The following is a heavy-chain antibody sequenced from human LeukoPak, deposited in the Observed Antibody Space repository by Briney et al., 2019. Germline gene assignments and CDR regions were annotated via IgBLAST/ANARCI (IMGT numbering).Heavy chain of an antibody. CDR3: ARTTVTSGPYWYFDL. J-gene: IGHJ2*01. CDR1: GFTLSNYD. D-gene: IGHD4-17*01. CDR2: IDIAGDT. Sequence: HPGGSLRLSCAASGFTLSNYDMHWVRQATGEGLEWVSGIDIAGDTYYPGSVRGRFTISRENAENSLYLQMNSLRAGDTGVYYCARTTVTSGPYWYFDLWGRGTLVTVS. V-gene: IGHV3-13*01.